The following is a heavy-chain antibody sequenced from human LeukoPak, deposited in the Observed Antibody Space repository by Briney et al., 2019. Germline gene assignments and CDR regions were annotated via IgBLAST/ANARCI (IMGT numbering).Heavy chain of an antibody. CDR3: ALTAIFGVVRDY. CDR2: IYYSGST. CDR1: GGSFSGYY. Sequence: SETLSLTCAVYGGSFSGYYWSWIRQPPGKGLEWIGYIYYSGSTNYNPSLKSRVTISVDMSKNQFSLKLSSVTAADTAVYYCALTAIFGVVRDYWGQGTLFTVSS. J-gene: IGHJ4*02. D-gene: IGHD3-3*01. V-gene: IGHV4-59*12.